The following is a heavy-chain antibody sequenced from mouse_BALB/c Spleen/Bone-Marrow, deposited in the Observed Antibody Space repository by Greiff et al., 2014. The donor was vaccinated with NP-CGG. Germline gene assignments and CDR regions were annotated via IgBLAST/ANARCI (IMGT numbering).Heavy chain of an antibody. CDR1: GFNTKDYY. D-gene: IGHD2-4*01. CDR3: NARGDYDFDYFDY. Sequence: EVKLMEYGAELVRSGASVKLSCTASGFNTKDYYMHWVKQRPEQGLEWIGWIDPENGDTEYAPKFQGKATMTADTSSNTAYLQLSSLTSEDTAVYYCNARGDYDFDYFDYWGQGTTLTVSS. CDR2: IDPENGDT. J-gene: IGHJ2*01. V-gene: IGHV14-4*02.